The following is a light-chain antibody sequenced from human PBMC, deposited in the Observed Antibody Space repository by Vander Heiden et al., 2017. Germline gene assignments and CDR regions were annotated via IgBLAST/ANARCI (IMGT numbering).Light chain of an antibody. CDR1: QSVLYSSNNKNY. CDR3: QQYYSTPYT. V-gene: IGKV4-1*01. J-gene: IGKJ2*01. Sequence: DIVTTQSPHSLAVSLGERATINCKSSQSVLYSSNNKNYLAWYQQKPGQPPKLLIYWASARESGVPDRFSGSGSGTDFTLTISSLQAEDVAVYYCQQYYSTPYTFGQGTKLEIK. CDR2: WAS.